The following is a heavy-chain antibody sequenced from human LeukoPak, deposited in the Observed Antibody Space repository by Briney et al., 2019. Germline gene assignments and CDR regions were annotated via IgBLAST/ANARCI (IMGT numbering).Heavy chain of an antibody. V-gene: IGHV4-59*08. CDR2: IYYSGST. CDR3: ARHTSVGATIGY. D-gene: IGHD1-26*01. Sequence: PSETLSLTCTVSGGSISSYYWSWIRQPPGKGLEWIGYIYYSGSTNYNPSLKSRVTISVDTSKNQFSLKLGSVTAADTAVYYCARHTSVGATIGYWGQGTLVTVSS. CDR1: GGSISSYY. J-gene: IGHJ4*02.